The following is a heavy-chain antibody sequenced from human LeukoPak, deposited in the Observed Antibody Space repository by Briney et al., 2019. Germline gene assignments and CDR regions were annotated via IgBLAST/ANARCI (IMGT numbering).Heavy chain of an antibody. D-gene: IGHD3-22*01. Sequence: SETLSLTCAVYGGSISGYYWSWIRQPPGKGLEWIGEINHSGSTNYNPSLKSRVTISVDTSKNQFSLKLSSVTAADTAVYYCARVNDYYDSSGAWGWFDPWGQGTLVTVSS. CDR1: GGSISGYY. J-gene: IGHJ5*02. V-gene: IGHV4-34*01. CDR3: ARVNDYYDSSGAWGWFDP. CDR2: INHSGST.